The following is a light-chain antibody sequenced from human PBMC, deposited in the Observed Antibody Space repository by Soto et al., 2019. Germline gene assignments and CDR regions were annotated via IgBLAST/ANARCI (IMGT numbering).Light chain of an antibody. Sequence: QSVLTQPASVSGSPGQSITISCTGTSSDVGGYNYVSWYQQHPGKAPKLMIYEVSNRPSGVSNRFSGSKSGNTASLTISGLQAEDEADYYCSSYTSISTLVVFGGGT. J-gene: IGLJ2*01. V-gene: IGLV2-14*01. CDR1: SSDVGGYNY. CDR2: EVS. CDR3: SSYTSISTLVV.